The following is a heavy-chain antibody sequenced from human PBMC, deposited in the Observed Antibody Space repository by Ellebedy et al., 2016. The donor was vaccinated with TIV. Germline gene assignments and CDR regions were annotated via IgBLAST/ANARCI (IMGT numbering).Heavy chain of an antibody. CDR1: GASISDTS. J-gene: IGHJ4*02. CDR2: IRKSSSII. D-gene: IGHD1-1*01. CDR3: ARGRRNDPLDS. Sequence: GGSLRLSXEASGASISDTSINWVRQPPGKALEWVSYIRKSSSIIYYTDSVKGRFTTSRDNDRNSVYLQMSGLSGDDTALYYCARGRRNDPLDSWGQGTLVTVSS. V-gene: IGHV3-48*04.